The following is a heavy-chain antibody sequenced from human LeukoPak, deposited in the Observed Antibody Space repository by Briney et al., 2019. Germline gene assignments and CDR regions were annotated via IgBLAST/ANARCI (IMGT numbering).Heavy chain of an antibody. CDR1: GFTFSSYE. CDR3: AREGAFGDRDY. J-gene: IGHJ4*02. D-gene: IGHD4-17*01. V-gene: IGHV3-48*03. CDR2: VSSSGSSI. Sequence: QPGGSLRLSCAASGFTFSSYEMNWVRQAPGKGLEWVSYVSSSGSSIYYADSVKGRFTISRDNAKNSLYLQMNSLRAEGTAVYYCAREGAFGDRDYWGQGTLVTVSS.